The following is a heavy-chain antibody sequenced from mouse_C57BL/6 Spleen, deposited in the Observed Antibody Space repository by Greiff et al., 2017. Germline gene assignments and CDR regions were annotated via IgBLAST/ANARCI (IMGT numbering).Heavy chain of an antibody. CDR1: GFTFSDYG. CDR3: ARVLITTVVARKAMDY. Sequence: EVKLVASGGGLVKPGGSLKLSCAASGFTFSDYGMHWVRQAPEKGLEWVAYISSGSSTIYYADTVKGLFTISRDNAKNTLFLQMTSLRSEDTAMYYCARVLITTVVARKAMDYWGQGTSVTVSS. CDR2: ISSGSSTI. V-gene: IGHV5-17*01. J-gene: IGHJ4*01. D-gene: IGHD1-1*01.